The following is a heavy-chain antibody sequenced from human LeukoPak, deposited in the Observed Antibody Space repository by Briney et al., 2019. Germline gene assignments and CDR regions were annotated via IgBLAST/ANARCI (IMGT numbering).Heavy chain of an antibody. CDR3: ARDRRTMTTCDY. Sequence: GGSLRLSCAASGFTFSSYTMNWVRQAPGKGLEWVSSISSSSSYIYYADSVKGRFTISRDNAKNSLYLQMNSLRAEDTAVYYCARDRRTMTTCDYWGQGSLVIVSS. CDR2: ISSSSSYI. CDR1: GFTFSSYT. J-gene: IGHJ4*02. D-gene: IGHD4-17*01. V-gene: IGHV3-21*01.